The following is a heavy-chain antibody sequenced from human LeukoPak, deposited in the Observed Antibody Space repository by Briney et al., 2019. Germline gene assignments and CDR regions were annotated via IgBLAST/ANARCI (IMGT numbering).Heavy chain of an antibody. D-gene: IGHD3-22*01. CDR2: ISSSSSYI. CDR3: AKTNYYDTTDDKPYTTHFDY. V-gene: IGHV3-21*04. CDR1: GFTFSSYS. J-gene: IGHJ4*02. Sequence: GGSLRLSWAASGFTFSSYSMNWVRQAPGKGLEWVSSISSSSSYIYYADSVKGRFTISRDNAKNSLYLQMNSLRAEDTAMYYCAKTNYYDTTDDKPYTTHFDYWGQGALVTVSS.